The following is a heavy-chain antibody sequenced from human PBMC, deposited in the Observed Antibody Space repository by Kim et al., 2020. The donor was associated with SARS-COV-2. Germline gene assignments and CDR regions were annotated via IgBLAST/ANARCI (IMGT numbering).Heavy chain of an antibody. V-gene: IGHV3-23*01. CDR3: VKAGPNWGSYFDN. CDR1: GFTFSTYM. D-gene: IGHD7-27*01. J-gene: IGHJ4*02. Sequence: GGSLRLSCAASGFTFSTYMMNWVRQAPGKGLEWVSAIDGSGVSRNYADSVKGRFTISRDNSKNTLYLQMNRLRDEDTAVYYCVKAGPNWGSYFDNWGQGT. CDR2: IDGSGVSR.